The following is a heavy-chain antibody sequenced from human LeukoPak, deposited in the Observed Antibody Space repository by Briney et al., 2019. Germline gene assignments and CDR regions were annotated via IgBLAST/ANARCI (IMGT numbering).Heavy chain of an antibody. J-gene: IGHJ6*02. CDR3: ARDRESDFWSGYRYYYYYYGMDV. D-gene: IGHD3-3*01. V-gene: IGHV3-64*01. Sequence: GGSLRLSCVASGFTFSSYAMHWVRQAPGKGLEYVSAISSNGGSTYYANSVKGRFTISRDNSKNTLYLQMGSLRAEDMAVYYCARDRESDFWSGYRYYYYYYGMDVWGQGTTVTVSS. CDR2: ISSNGGST. CDR1: GFTFSSYA.